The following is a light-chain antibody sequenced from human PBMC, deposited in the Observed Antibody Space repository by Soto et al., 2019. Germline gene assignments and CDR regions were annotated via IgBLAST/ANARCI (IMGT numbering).Light chain of an antibody. Sequence: DIPMTQSPSTLSASVGDRVTITCRASQSISIWLAWYQQKPGKAPKILIYKASSLESGVPSRFSGSGSGTEFTLTNSSLQPDDFATYYCQQYSTYPPRTFGQGTKVEIK. CDR3: QQYSTYPPRT. J-gene: IGKJ1*01. CDR1: QSISIW. CDR2: KAS. V-gene: IGKV1-5*03.